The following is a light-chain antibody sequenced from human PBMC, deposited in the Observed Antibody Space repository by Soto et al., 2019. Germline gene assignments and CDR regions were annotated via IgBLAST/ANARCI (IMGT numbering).Light chain of an antibody. Sequence: EIVLTQSPGTLSLSPGERATLSCRASQSVNNNYLAWYQQKSDQAPRLLIFGASNRATGIPDRFSGSGSGTEFTLTISRLEPEDFAVYYCQQYGSSPLTFGGGTKVDIK. CDR1: QSVNNNY. J-gene: IGKJ4*01. CDR3: QQYGSSPLT. CDR2: GAS. V-gene: IGKV3-20*01.